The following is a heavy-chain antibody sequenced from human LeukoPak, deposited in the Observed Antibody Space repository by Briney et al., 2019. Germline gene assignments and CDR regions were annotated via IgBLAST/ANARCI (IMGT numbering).Heavy chain of an antibody. J-gene: IGHJ4*02. CDR2: MNPNSGNT. CDR3: ARGSEWPNTPDY. Sequence: ASVKVSCKASGYTFTSYDINWVRQATGQGLEWMGWMNPNSGNTGYAQKFQGRVTITRNTSISTAYMELSSLRSDDTAVYYCARGSEWPNTPDYWGQGTLVTVSS. D-gene: IGHD2-8*01. V-gene: IGHV1-8*03. CDR1: GYTFTSYD.